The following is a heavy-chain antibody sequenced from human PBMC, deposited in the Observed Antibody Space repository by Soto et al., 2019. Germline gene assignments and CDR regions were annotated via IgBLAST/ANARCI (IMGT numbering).Heavy chain of an antibody. Sequence: PGESLKISCNGSGFSFTNYCISLVRQMPGKGLEWMGNIDPVDSYANYSPSFQGHVTFSVDTFISTAYLQWSSLKASDTAMYFCARIESIARNWFDPWGQGTLVTVSS. CDR1: GFSFTNYC. CDR3: ARIESIARNWFDP. V-gene: IGHV5-10-1*01. J-gene: IGHJ5*02. D-gene: IGHD6-13*01. CDR2: IDPVDSYA.